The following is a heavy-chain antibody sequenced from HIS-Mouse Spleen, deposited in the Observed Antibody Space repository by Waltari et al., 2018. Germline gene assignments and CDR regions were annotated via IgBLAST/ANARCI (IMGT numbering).Heavy chain of an antibody. J-gene: IGHJ2*01. CDR2: IYYSGST. V-gene: IGHV4-39*07. D-gene: IGHD6-13*01. CDR1: GCSISSTSYS. Sequence: QLQLHESGPGLVKPSETLSLHCPVAGCSISSTSYSCGWIRQPPGKGLEWIVSIYYSGSTYYNPSLKSRVTRSVDTSKNQFSLKLSSVTAADTAVYYCAREIPYSSSWYDWYFDLWGRGTLVTVSS. CDR3: AREIPYSSSWYDWYFDL.